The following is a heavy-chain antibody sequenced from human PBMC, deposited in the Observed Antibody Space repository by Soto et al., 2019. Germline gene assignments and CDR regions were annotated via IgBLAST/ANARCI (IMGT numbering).Heavy chain of an antibody. CDR2: IIPIFGTA. V-gene: IGHV1-69*01. CDR3: PRDGGRHSRGIDY. J-gene: IGHJ4*02. CDR1: GGTFSSYS. D-gene: IGHD1-26*01. Sequence: QVQLVQSGAEVKKPGSSVKVSCKASGGTFSSYSTNWVRQAPGQGLEWMGEIIPIFGTANYAQKLQGRVTITADESTSTAYMGPSSLRSEDTAVYYCPRDGGRHSRGIDYWGQGTLVTASS.